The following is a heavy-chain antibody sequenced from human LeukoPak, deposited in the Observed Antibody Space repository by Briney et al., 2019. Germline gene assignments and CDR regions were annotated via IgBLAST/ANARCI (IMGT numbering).Heavy chain of an antibody. D-gene: IGHD2-2*01. CDR3: ARHQGIVVVPAAMRGFY. CDR1: GGSISSSNW. Sequence: SETLSLTCAVSGGSISSSNWWSWVRQPPGKGLEWIGEIYHSGSTNYNPSLKSRVTISVDKSKNQFSLKLSSVTAADTAVYYCARHQGIVVVPAAMRGFYWGQGTLVTVSS. J-gene: IGHJ4*02. CDR2: IYHSGST. V-gene: IGHV4-4*02.